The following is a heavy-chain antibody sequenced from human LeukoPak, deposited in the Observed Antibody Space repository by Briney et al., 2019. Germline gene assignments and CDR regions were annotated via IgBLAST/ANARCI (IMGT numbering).Heavy chain of an antibody. V-gene: IGHV4-34*01. CDR3: ARWVVAADYYYYMDV. CDR2: INHSGST. Sequence: SETLSLTCAVYGGSFSCYYWSWIRQPPGKGLEWIGEINHSGSTNYNPSLKSRVTISVDTSKNQFSLKLSSVTAADTAVYYCARWVVAADYYYYMDVWGKGTTVTVSS. J-gene: IGHJ6*03. D-gene: IGHD2-15*01. CDR1: GGSFSCYY.